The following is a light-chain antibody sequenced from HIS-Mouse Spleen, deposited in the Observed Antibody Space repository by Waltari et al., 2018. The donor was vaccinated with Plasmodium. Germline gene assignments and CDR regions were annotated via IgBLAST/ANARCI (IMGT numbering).Light chain of an antibody. Sequence: SYELTQPPSVSVSPGQTARITCSGDALPKKYAYWYQQKSGQAPVLVIYAASKRPAGIPERFSGSIAGTMATLTISGAQVEDEADYYCYSTDSSGNHRVFGGGTKLTVL. CDR3: YSTDSSGNHRV. J-gene: IGLJ3*02. V-gene: IGLV3-10*01. CDR1: ALPKKY. CDR2: AAS.